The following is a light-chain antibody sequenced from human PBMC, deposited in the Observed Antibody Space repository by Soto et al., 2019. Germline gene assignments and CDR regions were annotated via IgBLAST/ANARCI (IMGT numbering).Light chain of an antibody. CDR1: QSVSSY. CDR2: DAS. CDR3: QQYNDWPST. J-gene: IGKJ3*01. V-gene: IGKV3-11*01. Sequence: EIVLTQSPGTLSLSPGERATLSCRASQSVSSYLAWYQQKPGQPPRLLIYDASNRATAIPARFSGSGSGTDFTLTISSLEPEDFAVYYCQQYNDWPSTFGPGTKVDIK.